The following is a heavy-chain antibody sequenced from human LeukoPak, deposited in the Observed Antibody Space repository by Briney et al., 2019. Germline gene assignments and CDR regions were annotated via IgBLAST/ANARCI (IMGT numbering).Heavy chain of an antibody. Sequence: PSETLSLTCTVSGGSISNYYWSWIRQPPGKGLEWIGYIYYSGSTNYNPSLKSRVTTSVDTSKNQFSLNLSSVTAADTAVYYCARVTVTTSLFDYWGQGTLVTVSS. CDR1: GGSISNYY. D-gene: IGHD4-17*01. V-gene: IGHV4-59*08. CDR2: IYYSGST. J-gene: IGHJ4*02. CDR3: ARVTVTTSLFDY.